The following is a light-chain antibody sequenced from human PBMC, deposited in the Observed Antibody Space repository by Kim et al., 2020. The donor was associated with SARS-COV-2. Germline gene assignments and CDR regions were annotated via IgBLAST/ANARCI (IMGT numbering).Light chain of an antibody. J-gene: IGKJ5*01. CDR3: QRSSWPIT. Sequence: SLSPKEIATLSCRASQSVNNYLAWYQQNRGQAPRLLIYDVSNRATGIPARFSGSGSGTDFTLTISSLEPEDFAVYYCQRSSWPITFGQGTRLEIK. CDR2: DVS. CDR1: QSVNNY. V-gene: IGKV3-11*01.